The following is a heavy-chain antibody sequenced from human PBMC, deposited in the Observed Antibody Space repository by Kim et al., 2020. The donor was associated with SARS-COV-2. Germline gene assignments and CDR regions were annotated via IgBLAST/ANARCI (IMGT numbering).Heavy chain of an antibody. J-gene: IGHJ4*02. Sequence: GGSLRLSCAASGFTFSSYEMNWVRQAPGKGLEWVSYINSRGVTIYYADSVKGRFPISRDNAKNLLYLQLNSLRAEDTAVYFCARDVTSAAEGFWGQGTLV. V-gene: IGHV3-48*03. CDR3: ARDVTSAAEGF. CDR2: INSRGVTI. D-gene: IGHD6-13*01. CDR1: GFTFSSYE.